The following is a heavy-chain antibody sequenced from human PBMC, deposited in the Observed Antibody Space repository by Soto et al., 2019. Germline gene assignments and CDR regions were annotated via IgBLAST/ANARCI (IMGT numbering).Heavy chain of an antibody. D-gene: IGHD4-17*01. CDR2: ISSRHDAI. CDR3: ARETYGGNPLGP. CDR1: GFTFSTYE. V-gene: IGHV3-48*03. Sequence: PGGSLRLSCAASGFTFSTYEMNWVRQAPGKGLEWVSYISSRHDAIYYADSVNGRFTISRDNAKSSLYLQMNSLRVEDTAVYYCARETYGGNPLGPWGQGTLVTVSS. J-gene: IGHJ5*02.